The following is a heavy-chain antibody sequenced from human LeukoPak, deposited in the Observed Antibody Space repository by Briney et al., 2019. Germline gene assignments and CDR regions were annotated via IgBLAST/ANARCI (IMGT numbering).Heavy chain of an antibody. CDR2: ISSSSGYI. D-gene: IGHD6-6*01. CDR1: GFTFSSYS. V-gene: IGHV3-21*01. J-gene: IGHJ4*02. CDR3: ATSPGLGYSSSLTDVDY. Sequence: GGSLRLSCAASGFTFSSYSMNWVRQAPGKGLEWVSSISSSSGYIYYADSVKGRFTISRDNAKNSLYLQMNSLRAEDTAVYYCATSPGLGYSSSLTDVDYWGQGTLVTVSS.